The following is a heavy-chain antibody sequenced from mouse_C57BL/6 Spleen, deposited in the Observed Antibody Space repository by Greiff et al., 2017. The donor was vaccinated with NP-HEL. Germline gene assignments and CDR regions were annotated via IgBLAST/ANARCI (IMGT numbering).Heavy chain of an antibody. D-gene: IGHD1-1*02. CDR3: ARGVMGY. V-gene: IGHV1-26*01. J-gene: IGHJ2*01. CDR2: INPNNGGT. CDR1: GYTFTDYY. Sequence: EVQLQQSGPELVKPGASVKISCKASGYTFTDYYMNWVKQSHGKSLEWIGDINPNNGGTSYNQKFKGKATLTVDKSSSTAYMELRSLTSEDSAVYYCARGVMGYWGQGTTLTVSS.